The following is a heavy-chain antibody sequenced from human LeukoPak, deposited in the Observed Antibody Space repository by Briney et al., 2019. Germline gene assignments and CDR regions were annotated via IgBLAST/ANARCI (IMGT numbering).Heavy chain of an antibody. J-gene: IGHJ5*02. V-gene: IGHV1-2*02. CDR2: IYPNSGGT. CDR1: GYTFTGYY. D-gene: IGHD3-3*01. Sequence: ASVKVSCKASGYTFTGYYMHWVRQAPGQGLEWMGWIYPNSGGTNYAQKFQGRVTMTRDTSISTAYMELSRLRSDDTAVYYCARLFVGGGGDNWFDPWGQGTLVTVSS. CDR3: ARLFVGGGGDNWFDP.